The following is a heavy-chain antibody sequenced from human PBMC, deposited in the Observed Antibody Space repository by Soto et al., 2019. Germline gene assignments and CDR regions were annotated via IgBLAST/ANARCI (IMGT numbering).Heavy chain of an antibody. CDR2: FHYSGSI. V-gene: IGHV4-61*05. CDR3: ARFDYYDSSSYVDFGPK. J-gene: IGHJ4*02. CDR1: GGSISDSNDH. D-gene: IGHD3-22*01. Sequence: SETLSLTCTVSGGSISDSNDHWGWIRQSPGQGLEWIGYFHYSGSIHYNPPFKSRVTISVDTSKNQFSLKLSSVTAADTAVYYCARFDYYDSSSYVDFGPKWGQGTLVTVSS.